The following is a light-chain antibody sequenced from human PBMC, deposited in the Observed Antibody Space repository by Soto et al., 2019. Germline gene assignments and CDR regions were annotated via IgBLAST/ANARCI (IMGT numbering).Light chain of an antibody. Sequence: EIVLTQSPATLSLSPGERATLSCRASQRISSDLAWYQQKPGQAPRLLIYGASNRATGIPARFSGSGSGTDFTLTISSLEPEDFAVYYCQQRSSWPPFTFGPGTKVDIK. CDR2: GAS. CDR1: QRISSD. CDR3: QQRSSWPPFT. V-gene: IGKV3-11*01. J-gene: IGKJ3*01.